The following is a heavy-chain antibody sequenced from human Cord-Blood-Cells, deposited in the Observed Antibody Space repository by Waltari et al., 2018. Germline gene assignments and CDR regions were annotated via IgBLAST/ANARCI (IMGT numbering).Heavy chain of an antibody. V-gene: IGHV1-2*06. CDR1: GYTFTGYY. D-gene: IGHD2-15*01. J-gene: IGHJ5*02. CDR3: AREPAKYCSGGSCYGWFDP. CDR2: INPNSGGT. Sequence: QVQLVQSGAEVKKPGASVKVSCKASGYTFTGYYMHWVRQAPGQGLEWMGRINPNSGGTNYAQKFQGRVTMTRDTSISTAYMELSRLGSDETAVYYCAREPAKYCSGGSCYGWFDPWGQGTLVTVSS.